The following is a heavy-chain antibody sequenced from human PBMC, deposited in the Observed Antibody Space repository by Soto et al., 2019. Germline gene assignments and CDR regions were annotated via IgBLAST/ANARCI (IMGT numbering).Heavy chain of an antibody. CDR1: GFTFSSYG. CDR3: ARDLRYSSSSPGGYFDY. J-gene: IGHJ4*02. CDR2: IWYDGSNK. Sequence: GGSLRLSCAASGFTFSSYGMHWVRQAPGKGLEWVAVIWYDGSNKYYADSVKGRFTISRDNSKNTLYLQMNSLRAEDTAVYYCARDLRYSSSSPGGYFDYWGQGTLVTVSS. V-gene: IGHV3-33*01. D-gene: IGHD6-6*01.